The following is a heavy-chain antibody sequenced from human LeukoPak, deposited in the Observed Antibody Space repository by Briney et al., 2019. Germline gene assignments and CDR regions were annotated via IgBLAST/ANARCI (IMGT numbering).Heavy chain of an antibody. D-gene: IGHD1-1*01. CDR3: ARDGSDNWGLFDN. J-gene: IGHJ4*02. CDR1: GGSISGTSYC. Sequence: SETLSLTCSVSGGSISGTSYCWGWIRQPPGKGPEWIGSHYHTGRIYHNPSLNSRVTISVDTSKNQFSLKLSSVTDADMAVYYCARDGSDNWGLFDNWGRGTLVTVSS. V-gene: IGHV4-39*07. CDR2: HYHTGRI.